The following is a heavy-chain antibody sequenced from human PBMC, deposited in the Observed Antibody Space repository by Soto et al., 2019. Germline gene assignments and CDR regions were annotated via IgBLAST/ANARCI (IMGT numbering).Heavy chain of an antibody. CDR1: RDTFTSYY. CDR2: INPHGGST. CDR3: ARSSGGNFGIIIEGTNWFAP. D-gene: IGHD1-26*01. V-gene: IGHV1-46*01. Sequence: QLVPSGGEVKQPGASVKVSCKAPRDTFTSYYINWVRQAPGQGLEWMGVINPHGGSTAYAQKFKGRVTLTRDTSASTVYMEVSRLTSEDTAMYYCARSSGGNFGIIIEGTNWFAPWGQGTLVSVSS. J-gene: IGHJ5*02.